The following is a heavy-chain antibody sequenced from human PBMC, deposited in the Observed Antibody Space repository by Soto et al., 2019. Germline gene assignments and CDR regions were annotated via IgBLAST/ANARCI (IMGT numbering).Heavy chain of an antibody. J-gene: IGHJ4*02. V-gene: IGHV3-23*01. D-gene: IGHD2-2*01. CDR1: GVTFSNHA. CDR2: SSESGST. Sequence: EVQLLESGGALVQPGGSLRLSCAASGVTFSNHAMNWVRQAPGKVLEWVSTSSESGSTYYADSVKGGFTISRDNSKNTLYLQMNSLRSEATAVDYCARETGCQCCTSTSCCYCFYHSCPGPLVIVSS. CDR3: ARETGCQCCTSTSCCYCFYH.